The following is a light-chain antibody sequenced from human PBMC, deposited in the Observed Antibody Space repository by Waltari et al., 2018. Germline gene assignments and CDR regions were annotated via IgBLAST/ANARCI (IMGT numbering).Light chain of an antibody. V-gene: IGKV3-11*01. CDR3: QQRSNLPYT. Sequence: IVLTQSPGTLSLSLGDRATLSCWAGPSVRRFWAWPQQRHGQAPRLLIYAASNRARGIPARFSGSGSGTDFTLTVSSLEPEDFAVYFCQQRSNLPYTFGQGNNLEI. J-gene: IGKJ2*01. CDR2: AAS. CDR1: PSVRRF.